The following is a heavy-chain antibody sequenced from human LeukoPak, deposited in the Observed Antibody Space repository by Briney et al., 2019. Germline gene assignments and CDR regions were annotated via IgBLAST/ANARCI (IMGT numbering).Heavy chain of an antibody. CDR3: AALIGAPEDYSGQ. CDR2: VKNKTEDGVGVVI. D-gene: IGHD3-9*01. CDR1: GFPFRNAW. V-gene: IGHV3-15*05. Sequence: GGPLRLSCAASGFPFRNAWMRWVRQAPGKGLEWVGRVKNKTEDGVGVVIEHGASVKGRFSIPRGDSRDTLLLQMNSLMTENTAVYFCAALIGAPEDYSGQWGQGTLVTVSA. J-gene: IGHJ4*02.